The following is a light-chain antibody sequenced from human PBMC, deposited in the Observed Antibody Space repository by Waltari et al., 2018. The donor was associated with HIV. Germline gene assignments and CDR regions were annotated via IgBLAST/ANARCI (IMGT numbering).Light chain of an antibody. V-gene: IGLV2-11*01. CDR1: SSDVGGYHY. J-gene: IGLJ2*01. Sequence: QSALTQPRSVSGSPGQSLTISCTGTSSDVGGYHYVSWYQHHPGKAPKLMIYDVSKRPSGVPDRFSGSKSGNTASLTISGLQAEDEAAYYCCSYAGSYTFVVFGGGTKLTVL. CDR2: DVS. CDR3: CSYAGSYTFVV.